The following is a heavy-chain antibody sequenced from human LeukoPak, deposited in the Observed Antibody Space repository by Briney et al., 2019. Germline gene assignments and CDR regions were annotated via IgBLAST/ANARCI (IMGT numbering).Heavy chain of an antibody. CDR3: ARQEDYYRFDY. CDR1: GGSMSSSTYS. D-gene: IGHD3-22*01. CDR2: VYYSGTT. Sequence: SEALSLTCTVSGGSMSSSTYSWGWIRQPPGKGLEWIGSVYYSGTTYYNSSLKSRVTLSADTSKNEFSLKLSAVTAADTAVYYCARQEDYYRFDYRGLGTLVTVSS. V-gene: IGHV4-39*01. J-gene: IGHJ4*02.